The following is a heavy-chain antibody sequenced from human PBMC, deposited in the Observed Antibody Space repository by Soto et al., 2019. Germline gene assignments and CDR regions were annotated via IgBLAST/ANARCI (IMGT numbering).Heavy chain of an antibody. D-gene: IGHD5-12*01. V-gene: IGHV3-7*03. J-gene: IGHJ4*02. Sequence: EVQLVESGGGLVQPGGSPRLSCAASGFSFSSFWMIWVRQAPEKGLEWVAIIKQDGSEKHYVDSVKGRFTVSRDNAEKSLYLQMDSLRPDDTAVYYCVRGYSDYTDYFDYWGQGALVTVSS. CDR1: GFSFSSFW. CDR3: VRGYSDYTDYFDY. CDR2: IKQDGSEK.